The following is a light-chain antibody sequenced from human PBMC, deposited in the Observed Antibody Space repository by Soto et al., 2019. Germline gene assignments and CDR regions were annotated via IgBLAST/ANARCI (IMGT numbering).Light chain of an antibody. CDR1: QSVSSY. CDR2: DAS. J-gene: IGKJ5*01. CDR3: QQRSNWPPRIT. Sequence: EIVLTQSPATLSLSPGERATLSCRASQSVSSYLAWYQQKPGQDPRLLIYDASNRATGIPARFSGSGSGPDFTLTISSLEPEDFAVYYCQQRSNWPPRITFGQGTRLEIK. V-gene: IGKV3-11*01.